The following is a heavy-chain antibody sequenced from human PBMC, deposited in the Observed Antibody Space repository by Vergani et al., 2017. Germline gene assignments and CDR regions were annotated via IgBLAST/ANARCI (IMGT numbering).Heavy chain of an antibody. CDR1: GASIRIINYY. Sequence: QLQLQESGPGLVKPSATLSLTCSVSGASIRIINYYWGWIRQPPWNVLEWIASIYYSGITYYNPSLKSRVTISLDTSKNQFSLKLSSVTAADTAVYFCARHSTVEWLVKLGWIDPWGQGILVTVSS. J-gene: IGHJ5*02. CDR3: ARHSTVEWLVKLGWIDP. D-gene: IGHD6-19*01. CDR2: IYYSGIT. V-gene: IGHV4-39*01.